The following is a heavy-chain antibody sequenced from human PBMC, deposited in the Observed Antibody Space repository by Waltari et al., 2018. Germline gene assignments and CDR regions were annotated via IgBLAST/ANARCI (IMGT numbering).Heavy chain of an antibody. CDR2: INHSGST. CDR3: ATSLGSGPHDAFDI. J-gene: IGHJ3*02. CDR1: GGSFSGYY. Sequence: QVQLQQWGAGLLKPSETLSLTCAVYGGSFSGYYWSWIRQPPGKGLEWIGEINHSGSTNDNPSLKSRVTISVDTSKNQFSLKLSSVTAADTAVYYCATSLGSGPHDAFDIWGQGTMVTVSS. V-gene: IGHV4-34*01. D-gene: IGHD1-26*01.